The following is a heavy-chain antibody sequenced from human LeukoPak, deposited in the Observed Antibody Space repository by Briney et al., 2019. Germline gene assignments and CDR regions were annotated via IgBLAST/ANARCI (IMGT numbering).Heavy chain of an antibody. CDR3: TRDSGLTGYDLLDY. V-gene: IGHV3-7*01. J-gene: IGHJ4*02. D-gene: IGHD5-12*01. CDR1: GFPFSTYW. Sequence: GGSLRLSCAASGFPFSTYWITWVRQAPGKGLEWVANIKNDGSEKYYVDSVKGRFTISRDNAEISLFLQMNSLRVEDTAIYYCTRDSGLTGYDLLDYWGQGTLVTVSS. CDR2: IKNDGSEK.